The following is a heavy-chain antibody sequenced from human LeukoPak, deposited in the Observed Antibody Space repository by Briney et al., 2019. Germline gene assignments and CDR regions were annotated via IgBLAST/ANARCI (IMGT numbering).Heavy chain of an antibody. V-gene: IGHV3-7*01. D-gene: IGHD4-11*01. CDR2: IKQDGSEK. J-gene: IGHJ4*02. CDR1: GFTFSSYW. Sequence: GGSLRLSCAASGFTFSSYWMSWVRQAPGKGLEWVANIKQDGSEKYYVDSVKGRFTISRDNAKNSLYLQMNSLRAEDTAVYYCARDLTRYSNYFDYWGQGTLVTVSS. CDR3: ARDLTRYSNYFDY.